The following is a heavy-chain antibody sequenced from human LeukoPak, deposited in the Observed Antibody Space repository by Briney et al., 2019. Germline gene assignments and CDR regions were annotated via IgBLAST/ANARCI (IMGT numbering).Heavy chain of an antibody. J-gene: IGHJ4*02. CDR2: IYYSGST. V-gene: IGHV4-59*01. Sequence: SETLSLTCTVSGGSISSYYWSWIRQPPGKGLEWIGYIYYSGSTNYNPSLKSRVTISVDTSKNQSSLKLSSVTAADTAVYYCARGKYSRTFDYWGQGTLVTVSS. D-gene: IGHD6-13*01. CDR1: GGSISSYY. CDR3: ARGKYSRTFDY.